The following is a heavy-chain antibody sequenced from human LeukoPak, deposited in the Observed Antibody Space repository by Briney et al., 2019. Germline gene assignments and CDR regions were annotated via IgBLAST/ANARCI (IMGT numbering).Heavy chain of an antibody. CDR3: ARDIGGSYPAADY. CDR2: IIPILGIA. CDR1: GGTFSSYT. J-gene: IGHJ4*02. Sequence: SVKVSCKASGGTFSSYTISWVRRAPGQGLEWMGRIIPILGIANYAQKFQGRVTITADKSTSTAYMELSSLRSEDTAVYYCARDIGGSYPAADYWGQGTLVTVSS. D-gene: IGHD1-26*01. V-gene: IGHV1-69*04.